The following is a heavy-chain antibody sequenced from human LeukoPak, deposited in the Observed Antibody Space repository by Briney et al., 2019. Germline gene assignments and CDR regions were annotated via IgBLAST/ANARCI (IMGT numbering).Heavy chain of an antibody. J-gene: IGHJ2*01. V-gene: IGHV3-30-3*02. CDR2: ISYDGSNK. CDR3: AKSMTLQWRGFFDL. CDR1: GFTFSSYA. D-gene: IGHD6-19*01. Sequence: GGSLRLSCAASGFTFSSYAMSWVRQAPGKGLEWVAVISYDGSNKYYADSVRGRFTISRDNSKNTLYLQKSSLRADDTAIYYCAKSMTLQWRGFFDLWGRGTHVTVSS.